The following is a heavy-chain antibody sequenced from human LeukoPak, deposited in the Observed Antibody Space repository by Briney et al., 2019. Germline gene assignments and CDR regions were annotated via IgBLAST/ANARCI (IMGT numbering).Heavy chain of an antibody. CDR3: ARGMIYQYYFDY. Sequence: ASVKVSCKASGGTFSSYAISWVRQAPGQGLEWMGGIIPIFGTANYAQKFQGRVTITTDESTSTAYMELRSLRSDDTAVYYCARGMIYQYYFDYWGQGTLVTVSS. CDR1: GGTFSSYA. J-gene: IGHJ4*02. D-gene: IGHD2-2*01. V-gene: IGHV1-69*05. CDR2: IIPIFGTA.